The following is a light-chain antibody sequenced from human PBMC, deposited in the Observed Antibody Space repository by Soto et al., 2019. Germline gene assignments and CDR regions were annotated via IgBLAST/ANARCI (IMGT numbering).Light chain of an antibody. CDR2: KVS. Sequence: QSALTQPASVSGSPGESITISCTGTSSDIGSYHLVSWYQHQSGKAPKLIIYKVSQWPSGVSDRFSASKSGNTASLTISGLQAADEADYYCCSYAGSNWGYVFGTGTQLTVL. V-gene: IGLV2-23*02. J-gene: IGLJ1*01. CDR1: SSDIGSYHL. CDR3: CSYAGSNWGYV.